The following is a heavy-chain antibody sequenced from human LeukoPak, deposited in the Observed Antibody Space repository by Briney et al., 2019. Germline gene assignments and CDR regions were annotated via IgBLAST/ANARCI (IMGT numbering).Heavy chain of an antibody. Sequence: SETLSLTCTVSGGSISSYYWSWIRQPAGKGLEWIGRIYTSGSTNYNPSLKSRVTMSVDTSKNQFSLKLSSATAADTAVYYCARDHPHYYDSSGYTFDYWGQGTLVTVSS. D-gene: IGHD3-22*01. CDR2: IYTSGST. CDR3: ARDHPHYYDSSGYTFDY. J-gene: IGHJ4*02. CDR1: GGSISSYY. V-gene: IGHV4-4*07.